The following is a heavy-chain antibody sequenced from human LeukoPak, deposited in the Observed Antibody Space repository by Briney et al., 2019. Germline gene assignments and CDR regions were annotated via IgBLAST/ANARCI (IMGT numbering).Heavy chain of an antibody. CDR2: INHSGST. Sequence: SETLSLTCAVYGGSFSGYYWSWIRQPPGKGLEWIGEINHSGSTNYNPSLKSRVTISVDTSKNQFSLKLRSVMAADTAVYYCARAYCVGDCTVLHIYFDNWGKGTLVTVSS. J-gene: IGHJ4*02. CDR3: ARAYCVGDCTVLHIYFDN. D-gene: IGHD2-21*02. V-gene: IGHV4-34*01. CDR1: GGSFSGYY.